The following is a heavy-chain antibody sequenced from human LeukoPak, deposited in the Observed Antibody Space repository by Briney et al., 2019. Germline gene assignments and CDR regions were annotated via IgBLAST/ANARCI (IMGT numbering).Heavy chain of an antibody. J-gene: IGHJ4*02. CDR2: IYPGDSDT. CDR3: ASSLGIYDSSGYRVFDY. CDR1: GYSFTSYW. D-gene: IGHD3-22*01. Sequence: PGESLKISCKGSGYSFTSYWIGWARQMPGKGPEWMGIIYPGDSDTRYSPSFQGQVTISPDKSISTAYLQWSSLKASDTAMYYCASSLGIYDSSGYRVFDYWGQGTLVTVSS. V-gene: IGHV5-51*03.